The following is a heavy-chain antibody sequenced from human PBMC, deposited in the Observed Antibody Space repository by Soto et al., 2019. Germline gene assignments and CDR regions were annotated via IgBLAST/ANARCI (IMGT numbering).Heavy chain of an antibody. CDR1: GVCFNSYC. V-gene: IGHV3-33*01. CDR2: IWYDGSYK. D-gene: IGHD2-8*01. J-gene: IGHJ4*02. CDR3: PRQHMVSYYFDS. Sequence: WVSLTLACAAAGVCFNSYCMHWDRQAPGKGLEWVAVIWYDGSYKYYADSVKGRFTISRDNSKNTLYLQMNSLRAEDTALYYCPRQHMVSYYFDSCGQGTLVTVSS.